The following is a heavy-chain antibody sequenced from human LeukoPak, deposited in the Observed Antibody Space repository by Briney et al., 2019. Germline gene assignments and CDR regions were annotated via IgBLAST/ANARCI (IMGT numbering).Heavy chain of an antibody. V-gene: IGHV3-48*04. J-gene: IGHJ2*01. Sequence: PGGSLRLSCAASGFTFSSYWMSWVRQAPGKGLEWVSYISSSGSTIYYADSVKGRFTISRDNAKNSLYLQMNSLRAEDTAVYYCARDRGYGGNPYWYFDLWGRGTLVTVSS. CDR3: ARDRGYGGNPYWYFDL. CDR2: ISSSGSTI. CDR1: GFTFSSYW. D-gene: IGHD4-23*01.